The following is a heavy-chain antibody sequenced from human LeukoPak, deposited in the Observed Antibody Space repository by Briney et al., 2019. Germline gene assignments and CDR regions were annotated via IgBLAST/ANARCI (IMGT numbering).Heavy chain of an antibody. J-gene: IGHJ6*02. V-gene: IGHV3-30*18. Sequence: SGGSLRLSCAASGFTFSSHGMHWVRQAPGKGLEWVAVISYDGSNKYYADSVKGRFTISRDNSKNTLYLQMNSLRAEDTAVYYCAKDGLGYCTNGVCSAPYYYYYGMDVWGQGTTVTVSS. D-gene: IGHD2-8*01. CDR2: ISYDGSNK. CDR3: AKDGLGYCTNGVCSAPYYYYYGMDV. CDR1: GFTFSSHG.